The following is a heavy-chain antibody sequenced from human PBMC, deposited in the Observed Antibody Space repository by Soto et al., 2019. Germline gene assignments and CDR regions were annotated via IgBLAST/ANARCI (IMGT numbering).Heavy chain of an antibody. CDR2: ISAYNGNT. CDR1: GYTVTSYG. V-gene: IGHV1-18*01. D-gene: IGHD3-22*01. CDR3: ARDPYYDSSGESPGFDY. Sequence: ASVKVSCKVSGYTVTSYGISWVRQAPGQGLEWMGWISAYNGNTNYAQKLQGRVTMTTDTSTSTAYMELRSLRSDDTAVYYCARDPYYDSSGESPGFDYWGQGTRVTVSS. J-gene: IGHJ4*02.